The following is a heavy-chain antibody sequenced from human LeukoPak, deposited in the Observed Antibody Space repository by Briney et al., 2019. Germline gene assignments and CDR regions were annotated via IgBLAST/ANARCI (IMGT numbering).Heavy chain of an antibody. V-gene: IGHV3-11*01. CDR1: GFTFSDYY. CDR3: ARDRALSYDSSGGGVGY. J-gene: IGHJ4*02. Sequence: GGSLRLSCAASGFTFSDYYMNWIRQAPGKGLEWVSYISSSGSTIYYADSVKGRFTISRDNAKNSLYLQMNSLRAEDTAVYYCARDRALSYDSSGGGVGYWGQGTLVTVSS. D-gene: IGHD3-22*01. CDR2: ISSSGSTI.